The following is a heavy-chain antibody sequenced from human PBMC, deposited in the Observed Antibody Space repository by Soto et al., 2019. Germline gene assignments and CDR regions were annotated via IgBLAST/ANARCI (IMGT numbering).Heavy chain of an antibody. CDR1: GYSFSTYW. V-gene: IGHV5-51*01. CDR2: IYPGDSDT. J-gene: IGHJ5*02. Sequence: PGESLKISCKGSGYSFSTYWIAWVRQMPGKGLEWMGIIYPGDSDTRYSPSFQGQVTISADKSISTAYLQWSSLKASDTAMYYCARRGYCSGTTCYKWFDPWGQGTLVIVSS. CDR3: ARRGYCSGTTCYKWFDP. D-gene: IGHD2-2*02.